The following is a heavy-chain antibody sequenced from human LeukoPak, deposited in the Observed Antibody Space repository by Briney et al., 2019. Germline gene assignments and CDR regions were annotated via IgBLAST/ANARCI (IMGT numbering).Heavy chain of an antibody. CDR3: ARDDGSSSGSGLDY. D-gene: IGHD6-19*01. CDR1: GYTFTGYY. J-gene: IGHJ4*02. Sequence: ASVKVSCKASGYTFTGYYMHWVRQAPGQGLEWMGWINPNSGGTNYAQKFQGRVTMTRDTSTSTVYMELSSLRSEDTAVYYCARDDGSSSGSGLDYWGQGTLVTVSS. V-gene: IGHV1-2*02. CDR2: INPNSGGT.